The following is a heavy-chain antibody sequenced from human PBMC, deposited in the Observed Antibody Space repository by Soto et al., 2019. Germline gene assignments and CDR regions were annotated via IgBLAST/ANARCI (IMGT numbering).Heavy chain of an antibody. CDR3: AKLGGYNWNYVHLGYFDY. D-gene: IGHD1-7*01. J-gene: IGHJ4*02. CDR2: IIPIFGTA. Sequence: QVQLVQSGAEVKKPGSSVKVSCKASGGSFSSYAISWVRQAPGQGLEWMGGIIPIFGTANYAQKFQGRVTITADESTSTAYMELSSLRSEDTAVYYCAKLGGYNWNYVHLGYFDYWGQGTLVTVSS. CDR1: GGSFSSYA. V-gene: IGHV1-69*01.